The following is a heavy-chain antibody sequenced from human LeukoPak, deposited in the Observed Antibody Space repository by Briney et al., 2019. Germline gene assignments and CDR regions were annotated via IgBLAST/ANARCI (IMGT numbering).Heavy chain of an antibody. CDR2: IYYSGST. D-gene: IGHD1-26*01. CDR3: AREGSGSWLAY. V-gene: IGHV4-59*01. CDR1: GGSISSYY. J-gene: IGHJ4*02. Sequence: PSETLSLTCTVSGGSISSYYWSWIRQPPGKGLEWIGYIYYSGSTNYNPSLKSRVTISVDTSKNQFSLKLSSVTAADTAVYYCAREGSGSWLAYWGQGTLVTVSS.